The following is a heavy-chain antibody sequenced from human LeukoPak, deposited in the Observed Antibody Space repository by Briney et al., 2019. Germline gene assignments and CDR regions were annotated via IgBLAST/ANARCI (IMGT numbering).Heavy chain of an antibody. Sequence: SETLSLTCAVSGYSISSGYYCCWIRQPPGKGLEWIGSIYHSGSTYYNPSLKSRVTISVDTSKNQFSLKLSSVTAADTAVYDCARRVDEAFDIWGQGTMVTVSS. CDR3: ARRVDEAFDI. V-gene: IGHV4-38-2*01. D-gene: IGHD2-15*01. J-gene: IGHJ3*02. CDR2: IYHSGST. CDR1: GYSISSGYY.